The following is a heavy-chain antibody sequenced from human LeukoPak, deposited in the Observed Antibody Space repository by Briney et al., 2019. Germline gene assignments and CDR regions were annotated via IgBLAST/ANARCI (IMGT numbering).Heavy chain of an antibody. CDR1: GFTFSDYY. V-gene: IGHV3-11*01. CDR3: ARGASSLAFDI. D-gene: IGHD2-15*01. CDR2: ISGSGSAT. Sequence: PGGSLRLSCAASGFTFSDYYMSWIRQAPGKGLDWVSYISGSGSATYYADSVKGRFTISRDNSKNTLSLQMNSLRAEDTALYYCARGASSLAFDIWGQGTMVTVSS. J-gene: IGHJ3*02.